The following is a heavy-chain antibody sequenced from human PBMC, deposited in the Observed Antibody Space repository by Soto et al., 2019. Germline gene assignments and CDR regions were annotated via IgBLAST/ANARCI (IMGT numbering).Heavy chain of an antibody. CDR3: AKDIMAPLDAFDI. Sequence: GGSLRLSCAASGFTFDDYAMHWVRQAPGKGLEWVSGISWNSGSIGYADSVKGRFTISRDNAKNSLYLQMNSLRAEDTVLYYCAKDIMAPLDAFDIWGQGTRVTVSS. CDR1: GFTFDDYA. V-gene: IGHV3-9*01. CDR2: ISWNSGSI. J-gene: IGHJ3*02. D-gene: IGHD2-8*01.